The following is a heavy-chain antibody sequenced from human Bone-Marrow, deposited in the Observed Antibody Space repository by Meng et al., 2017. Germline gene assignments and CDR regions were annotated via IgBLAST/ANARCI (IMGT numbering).Heavy chain of an antibody. Sequence: VECGAEVKKPGASGKVSCKASGYTFNSYDINWVRQATGQGLEWMGWMNPNSGNTGYAQKFQGRVTMTRNTSISTAYMELSSLRSEDTAVYYCARDLFNYYDSSGYYYRSDYWGQGTLVTVSS. CDR1: GYTFNSYD. J-gene: IGHJ4*02. CDR3: ARDLFNYYDSSGYYYRSDY. D-gene: IGHD3-22*01. V-gene: IGHV1-8*01. CDR2: MNPNSGNT.